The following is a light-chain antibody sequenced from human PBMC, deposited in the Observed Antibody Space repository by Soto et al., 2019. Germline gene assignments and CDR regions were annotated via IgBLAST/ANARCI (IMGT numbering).Light chain of an antibody. CDR2: DAS. V-gene: IGKV3-11*01. Sequence: EIVLTQPPATLSLSPGERPTLSCRASQSVSSYLAWYQQKPGQAPRLXXYDASNRATGIPARFSASGSGTEFTLPISSLQSEDFSAYYCQQYNNWPPWTFGQGTKVDIK. J-gene: IGKJ1*01. CDR3: QQYNNWPPWT. CDR1: QSVSSY.